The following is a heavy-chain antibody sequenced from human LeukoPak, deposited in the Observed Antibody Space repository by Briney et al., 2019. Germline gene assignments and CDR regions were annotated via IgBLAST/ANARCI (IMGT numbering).Heavy chain of an antibody. V-gene: IGHV4-39*07. CDR2: IYYSGST. CDR3: ASTMIVVVITTGWFDP. D-gene: IGHD3-22*01. Sequence: PSETLSLTCTVSGGSISSSSYYWGWIRQPPGKGLEWIGSIYYSGSTYYNPSLKSRVTISVDTSKTQFSLKLSSVTAADTAVYYCASTMIVVVITTGWFDPWGQGTLVTVSS. CDR1: GGSISSSSYY. J-gene: IGHJ5*02.